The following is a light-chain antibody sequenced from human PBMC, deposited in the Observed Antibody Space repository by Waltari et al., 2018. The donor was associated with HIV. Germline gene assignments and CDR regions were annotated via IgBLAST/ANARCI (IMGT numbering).Light chain of an antibody. CDR2: GAS. CDR3: QQYNNWPPLT. V-gene: IGKV3-15*01. CDR1: QSVSSN. J-gene: IGKJ4*01. Sequence: IVMTQSPATLSVSPGERATLSCRASQSVSSNLAWYQQKPGQAPRLLMYGASTRATGIPARFSGSGSGTEFTLTINSLQSEDFAVYYCQQYNNWPPLTFGGGTKVEIK.